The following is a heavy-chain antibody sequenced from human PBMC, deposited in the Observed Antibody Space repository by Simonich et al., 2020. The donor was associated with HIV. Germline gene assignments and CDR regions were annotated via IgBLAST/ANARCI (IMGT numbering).Heavy chain of an antibody. Sequence: QVQLVQSGAEVKKPGASVKVSCKASGYTFSGHYMHWVQQDPGKGLEWMARINPNRGGTNYENKFPGRRPMTRNTSISTTYIELSRLRLDDTAMYYCARGDWVYSSGWSRNIWGQGTMVTVSS. CDR1: GYTFSGHY. V-gene: IGHV1-2*07. D-gene: IGHD6-19*01. CDR2: INPNRGGT. CDR3: ARGDWVYSSGWSRNI. J-gene: IGHJ3*02.